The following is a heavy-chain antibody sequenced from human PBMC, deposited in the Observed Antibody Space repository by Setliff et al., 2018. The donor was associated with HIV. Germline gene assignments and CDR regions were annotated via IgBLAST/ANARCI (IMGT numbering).Heavy chain of an antibody. Sequence: SETLSLTCTVSGGSIGIRSYCWGWIRQPPGKGREWIGSVYSSGSTYYNPSLKSRVTVSVDTSKDQFSLRLSSVTVADTAVYYCASGQWLEHAFDIWGQGTVVTVSS. J-gene: IGHJ3*02. CDR3: ASGQWLEHAFDI. V-gene: IGHV4-39*01. CDR2: VYSSGST. CDR1: GGSIGIRSYC. D-gene: IGHD6-19*01.